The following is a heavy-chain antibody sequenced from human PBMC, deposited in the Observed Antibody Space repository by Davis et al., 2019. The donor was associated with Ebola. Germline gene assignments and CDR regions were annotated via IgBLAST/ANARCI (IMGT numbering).Heavy chain of an antibody. CDR3: ASLLGGGNLRDY. CDR1: GFTFDDYA. V-gene: IGHV3-9*01. CDR2: ISWNSGSI. J-gene: IGHJ4*02. Sequence: SLKISCAASGFTFDDYAMHWVRQAPGKGLEWVSGISWNSGSIGYADSVKGQFTISRDNAKNSLYLQMNSLRAEDTALYYCASLLGGGNLRDYWGQGTLVTVSS. D-gene: IGHD4-23*01.